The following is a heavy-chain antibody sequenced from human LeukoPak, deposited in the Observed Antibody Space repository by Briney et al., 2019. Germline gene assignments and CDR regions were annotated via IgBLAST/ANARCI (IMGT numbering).Heavy chain of an antibody. CDR2: INHSGST. D-gene: IGHD3-22*01. J-gene: IGHJ3*02. V-gene: IGHV4-34*01. Sequence: SETLSLTCTVSGGSISSYYWSWIRQPPGKGLEWIGEINHSGSTNYNPSLKSRVTISVDTSKNQFSLKLSSVTAADTAVYYCARGNYYDSSTYYRAFDIWGQGTMVTVSS. CDR1: GGSISSYY. CDR3: ARGNYYDSSTYYRAFDI.